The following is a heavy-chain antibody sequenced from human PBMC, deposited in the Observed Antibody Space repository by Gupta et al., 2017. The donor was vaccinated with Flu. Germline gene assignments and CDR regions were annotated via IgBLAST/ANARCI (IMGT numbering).Heavy chain of an antibody. V-gene: IGHV4-59*01. Sequence: QVLLPESGPGLVRPSETLSLTCTVSGTSIRSYYWSWIRQSPGKGLEWVGFIYYTGSTSHNPSLKGRVSMSVDTSKNQFSLILRSVTAADTAVYYCAGGSAFLFDYWGPGALVPVSS. CDR2: IYYTGST. CDR1: GTSIRSYY. D-gene: IGHD2/OR15-2a*01. CDR3: AGGSAFLFDY. J-gene: IGHJ4*01.